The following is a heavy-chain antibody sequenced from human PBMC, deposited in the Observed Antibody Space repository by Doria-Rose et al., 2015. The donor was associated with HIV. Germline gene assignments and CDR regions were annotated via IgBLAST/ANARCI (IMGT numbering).Heavy chain of an antibody. D-gene: IGHD3-10*01. CDR2: ISSTSAYI. J-gene: IGHJ4*02. V-gene: IGHV3-21*01. CDR3: ATGVTLDY. Sequence: VQLVQSGGGLVGPGGSLRLSCATSGFTFSSHRINWVRQAPGKGLEWVSSISSTSAYINYADSVRGRFTISRDNARNSLYLQMDSLRAEDTAIHYCATGVTLDYWGQGTLVTVSS. CDR1: GFTFSSHR.